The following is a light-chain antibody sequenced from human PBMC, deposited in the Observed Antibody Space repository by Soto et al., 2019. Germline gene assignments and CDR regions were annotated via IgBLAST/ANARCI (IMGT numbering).Light chain of an antibody. CDR3: QSYDSSLSASV. Sequence: QSVLTQPPSVSGAPGQRVTISCTGSSSNIGAGYDVHWYQQLPGTAPKLLIYGNSNRPSGVPDRFSGSKSGTSASLAITGLQAEDEADYCCQSYDSSLSASVFGGGTKVTVL. CDR2: GNS. V-gene: IGLV1-40*01. CDR1: SSNIGAGYD. J-gene: IGLJ2*01.